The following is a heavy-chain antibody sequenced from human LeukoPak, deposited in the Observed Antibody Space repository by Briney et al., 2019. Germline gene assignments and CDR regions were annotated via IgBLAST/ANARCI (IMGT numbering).Heavy chain of an antibody. CDR1: GFTFSNAW. J-gene: IGHJ4*02. CDR2: IKSKTDGGTT. D-gene: IGHD6-13*01. CDR3: TTEVDLLYRSSSGFDY. V-gene: IGHV3-15*01. Sequence: GGSLRLSCAASGFTFSNAWMSWVRQAPGKGLEWVGRIKSKTDGGTTDYAAPGKGRFTISRDDSQNTLYLQMTSLKTEDTAVYYCTTEVDLLYRSSSGFDYWGQGTLVTVSS.